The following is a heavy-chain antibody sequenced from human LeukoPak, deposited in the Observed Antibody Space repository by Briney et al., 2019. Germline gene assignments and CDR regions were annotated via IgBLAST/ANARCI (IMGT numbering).Heavy chain of an antibody. CDR1: GESFSGYY. CDR3: ARLGQWHQIDY. D-gene: IGHD6-19*01. J-gene: IGHJ4*02. CDR2: VNHSGGT. V-gene: IGHV4-34*01. Sequence: SETLSLTCDVYGESFSGYYWSWIRQPPGKGLEWIGEVNHSGGTNYNPSLKRRVTISLDTSKNQFSLKLSSVTAADTAVYYCARLGQWHQIDYWGQGILVTVSS.